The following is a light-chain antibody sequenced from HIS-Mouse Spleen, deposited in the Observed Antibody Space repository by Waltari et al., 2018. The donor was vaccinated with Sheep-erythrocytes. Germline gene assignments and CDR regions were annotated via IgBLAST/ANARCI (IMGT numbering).Light chain of an antibody. J-gene: IGLJ1*01. Sequence: QSALTQPRSVSGSPGQSVTISCTGTSSEFGCYNYVSWYQQHPGQAPKLMIYDVSKRPSGVPDRFSGSKSGNTASLTISGLQAEDEADYYCCSYAGSYNHVFATGTKVTVL. CDR1: SSEFGCYNY. CDR3: CSYAGSYNHV. CDR2: DVS. V-gene: IGLV2-11*01.